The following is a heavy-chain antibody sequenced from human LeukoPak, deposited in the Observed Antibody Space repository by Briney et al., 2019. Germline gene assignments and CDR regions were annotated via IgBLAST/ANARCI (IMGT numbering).Heavy chain of an antibody. CDR2: IYYSGST. V-gene: IGHV4-61*01. D-gene: IGHD5-18*01. J-gene: IGHJ6*02. CDR3: ARAKGYTYGRDFYFYYGMDV. CDR1: GGSISSSSYY. Sequence: NPSETLSLTCTVSGGSISSSSYYWSWIRQPPGKGLEWIGYIYYSGSTNYNPSLKSRVTISVDTSKNQFSLKLSSVTAADTAVYYCARAKGYTYGRDFYFYYGMDVWGQGTTVTVSS.